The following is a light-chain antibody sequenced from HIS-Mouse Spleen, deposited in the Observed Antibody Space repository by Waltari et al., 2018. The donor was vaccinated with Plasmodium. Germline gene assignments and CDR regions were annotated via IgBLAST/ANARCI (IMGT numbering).Light chain of an antibody. CDR2: GAS. CDR3: QQYNNWPPYT. CDR1: QSVSSN. J-gene: IGKJ2*01. Sequence: EIVMTQSPATLSVSPGERATLSCRASQSVSSNLAWYQQKPGQAPRRLIHGASTRATGIPARFSGSGSGTEFTLTISSMQSEDFAVYYCQQYNNWPPYTFGQGTKLEIK. V-gene: IGKV3-15*01.